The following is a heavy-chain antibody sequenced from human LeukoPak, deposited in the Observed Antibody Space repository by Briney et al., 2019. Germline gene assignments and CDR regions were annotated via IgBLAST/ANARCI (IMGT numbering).Heavy chain of an antibody. V-gene: IGHV3-30*18. CDR2: ISYDGSNK. CDR3: AKDLGVQWRLPYYSDY. J-gene: IGHJ4*02. Sequence: EGSLRLSCAASGFTFSIYGMHWVRQAPGKGLEWVAVISYDGSNKYYADSVKGRFTISRDNSKNTLYLQMNSLRGEDTAVYYCAKDLGVQWRLPYYSDYWGQGTLVTVSS. D-gene: IGHD3-3*01. CDR1: GFTFSIYG.